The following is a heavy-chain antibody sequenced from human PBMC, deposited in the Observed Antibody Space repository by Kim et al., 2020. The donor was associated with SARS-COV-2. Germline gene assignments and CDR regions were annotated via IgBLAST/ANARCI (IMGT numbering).Heavy chain of an antibody. D-gene: IGHD5-12*01. CDR2: SSSSSYI. V-gene: IGHV3-21*01. CDR3: AGGVAY. Sequence: SSSSSYIYYADSVKGRFTISRDNAKNSLYLQMNSLRAEDTAVYYCAGGVAYWGQGTLVTVSS. J-gene: IGHJ4*02.